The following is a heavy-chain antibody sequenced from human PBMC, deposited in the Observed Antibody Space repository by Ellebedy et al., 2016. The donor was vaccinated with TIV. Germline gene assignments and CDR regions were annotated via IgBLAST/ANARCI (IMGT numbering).Heavy chain of an antibody. CDR2: INHSGST. J-gene: IGHJ6*02. CDR3: ARSSWFGEINGMDV. D-gene: IGHD3-10*01. Sequence: SETLSLTXAVYGGSFSGYYWSWIRQPPGKGLEWIGEINHSGSTNYNPSLKSRVTISVDTSKNQFSLKLSSVTAADTAVYYCARSSWFGEINGMDVWGQGTTVTVSS. CDR1: GGSFSGYY. V-gene: IGHV4-34*01.